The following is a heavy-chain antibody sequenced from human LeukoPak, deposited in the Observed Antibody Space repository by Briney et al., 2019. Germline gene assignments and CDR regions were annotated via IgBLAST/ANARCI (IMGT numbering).Heavy chain of an antibody. D-gene: IGHD6-13*01. CDR3: ARSIAAAVYFDY. CDR1: GFTFSSYS. CDR2: ISSSSSYI. Sequence: SGGSLRLSCAASGFTFSSYSMNWVRQAPGKGLEWVSSISSSSSYIYYADSVKGRFTISRDNAKNSLYLQMSSLRAEDTAVYYCARSIAAAVYFDYWGQGTLVTVSS. J-gene: IGHJ4*02. V-gene: IGHV3-21*01.